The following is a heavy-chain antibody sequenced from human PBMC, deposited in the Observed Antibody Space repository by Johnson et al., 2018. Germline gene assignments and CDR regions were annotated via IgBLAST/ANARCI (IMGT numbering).Heavy chain of an antibody. J-gene: IGHJ6*04. V-gene: IGHV3-21*04. CDR2: IGTSIKDK. CDR1: GFSFNFYS. Sequence: VQLQESGGGLVQPGGSLRLSCAASGFSFNFYSMNWVRQAPGKGLEWVSAIGTSIKDKNYADSVKDRFTISRDNSKNTLYLQMNSLRVEDTALYYCARGRPDYVIHMDVWGKGTTVTVSS. D-gene: IGHD4-17*01. CDR3: ARGRPDYVIHMDV.